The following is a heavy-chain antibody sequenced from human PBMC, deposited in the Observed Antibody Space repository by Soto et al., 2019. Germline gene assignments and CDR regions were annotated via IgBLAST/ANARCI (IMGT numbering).Heavy chain of an antibody. Sequence: QVQLQQWGAGLLKPSETLSLTCAVYGGSFSGYYWSWIRQPPGKGLEWIGEINHSGSTNYNPSLKSRVTRSVDTSKNQFSLKLSSVTAADTAVYYCARGCTSYSSGWYGPWGPRTLVTVSS. D-gene: IGHD6-19*01. CDR2: INHSGST. CDR3: ARGCTSYSSGWYGP. CDR1: GGSFSGYY. J-gene: IGHJ5*02. V-gene: IGHV4-34*01.